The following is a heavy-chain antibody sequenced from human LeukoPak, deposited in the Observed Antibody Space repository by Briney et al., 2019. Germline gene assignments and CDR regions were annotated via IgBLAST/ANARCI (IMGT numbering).Heavy chain of an antibody. D-gene: IGHD3-10*01. V-gene: IGHV4-39*01. CDR1: GGSISGSSYF. CDR3: ARLKEGIDY. Sequence: SETLSLTCAVSGGSISGSSYFWGWIRQPPGKGLEWIGSIYYSGNTYYNPSLKSPLTISVDTSKNQFSLKLSSVTAADTAVYYCARLKEGIDYWGQGTLVTVSS. CDR2: IYYSGNT. J-gene: IGHJ4*02.